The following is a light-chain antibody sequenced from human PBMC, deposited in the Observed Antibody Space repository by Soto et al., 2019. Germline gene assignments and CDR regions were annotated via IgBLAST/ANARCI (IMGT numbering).Light chain of an antibody. CDR1: QSVSSY. V-gene: IGKV3-20*01. CDR2: GAS. Sequence: IVLTQSPATLSLSPGEKATLSWRASQSVSSYLAWYKQKPGQAPRLLIYGASSRATGIPDRFSGSGSGTEFTLTISRLQPEDFEVYYCQQYGSSPRTFGQGTKVDIK. CDR3: QQYGSSPRT. J-gene: IGKJ1*01.